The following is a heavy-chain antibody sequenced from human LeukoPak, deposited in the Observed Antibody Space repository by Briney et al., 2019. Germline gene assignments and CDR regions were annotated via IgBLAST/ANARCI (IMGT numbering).Heavy chain of an antibody. Sequence: ASVKVSCKASGGTFSSYAISWVRQATGQGLEWMGWMNPNSGNTGYAQKFQGRVTITRNTSISTAYMELSSLRSEDTAVYYCARSGYYSRFDYWGQGTLVTVSS. CDR3: ARSGYYSRFDY. V-gene: IGHV1-8*03. CDR2: MNPNSGNT. CDR1: GGTFSSYA. D-gene: IGHD3-22*01. J-gene: IGHJ4*02.